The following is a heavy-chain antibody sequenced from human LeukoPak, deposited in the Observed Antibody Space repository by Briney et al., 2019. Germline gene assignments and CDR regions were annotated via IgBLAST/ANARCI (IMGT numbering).Heavy chain of an antibody. CDR2: TKHDGSEK. J-gene: IGHJ4*02. D-gene: IGHD6-6*01. CDR1: GFTYRNYW. V-gene: IGHV3-7*05. Sequence: GGSLRLSCAASGFTYRNYWMSWVRQAPGKGLEWVANTKHDGSEKYYVDSVKGRFTISRDNAKNSLYLQMNSLRAEDTAVYYCARDSPLPSIPAHFDYWGQGTLVTVSS. CDR3: ARDSPLPSIPAHFDY.